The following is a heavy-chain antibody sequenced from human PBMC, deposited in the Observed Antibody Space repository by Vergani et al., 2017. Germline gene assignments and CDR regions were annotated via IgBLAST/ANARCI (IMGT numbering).Heavy chain of an antibody. CDR3: VKDIAASGNYWYFDL. D-gene: IGHD6-13*01. Sequence: EVQLVESGGGLVQPGGSLRLSCAASGFTVSSNYMSWVRQAPGKGLEWVSVIYSGGSTFYADSVKGRFTISRDNSKNTLYLQLKTLRAEDTGVYYCVKDIAASGNYWYFDLWGRGTLVTVSS. CDR2: IYSGGST. CDR1: GFTVSSNY. V-gene: IGHV3-66*01. J-gene: IGHJ2*01.